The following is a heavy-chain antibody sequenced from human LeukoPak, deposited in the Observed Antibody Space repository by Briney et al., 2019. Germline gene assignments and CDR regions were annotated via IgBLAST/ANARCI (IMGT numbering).Heavy chain of an antibody. CDR3: ARLTPDVVGGALDY. CDR2: IIPIFGTA. CDR1: GYTFTGYY. J-gene: IGHJ4*02. D-gene: IGHD3-10*01. V-gene: IGHV1-69*13. Sequence: SVKVSCKASGYTFTGYYMHWVRQAPGQGLEWMGGIIPIFGTANYAQKFQGRVTITADESTSTAYMELSSLRSEDTAVYYCARLTPDVVGGALDYWGQGTLVTVSS.